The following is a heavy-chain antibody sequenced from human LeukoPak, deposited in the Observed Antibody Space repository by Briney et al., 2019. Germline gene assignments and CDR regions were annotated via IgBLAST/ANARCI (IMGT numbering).Heavy chain of an antibody. CDR3: AKDLTIAAAGTSLDY. CDR1: GFTFSSYG. J-gene: IGHJ4*02. D-gene: IGHD6-13*01. Sequence: GGSLRLSCAASGFTFSSYGMHWVRQAPGKGLEWVAFIGYDGSNKYYADSVKGRFTTSRDNSKNTLYLQMNSLRAEDAAVYYCAKDLTIAAAGTSLDYWGQGTLVTVSS. CDR2: IGYDGSNK. V-gene: IGHV3-30*02.